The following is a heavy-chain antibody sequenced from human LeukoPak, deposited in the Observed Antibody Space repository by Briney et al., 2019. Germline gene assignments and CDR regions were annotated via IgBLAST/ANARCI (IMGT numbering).Heavy chain of an antibody. CDR3: ATGPSRQYYDSSAYDTGGDH. CDR2: VSESCGET. V-gene: IGHV3-23*01. D-gene: IGHD3-22*01. Sequence: GGSLTLSCAASRFTFSYYAMSWVRQPPAKGLEWVSGVSESCGETYYADPSKDRCTITRENSKNTLYLQMNSLRAEATAVYYFATGPSRQYYDSSAYDTGGDHWGQGTLVTVSS. CDR1: RFTFSYYA. J-gene: IGHJ4*02.